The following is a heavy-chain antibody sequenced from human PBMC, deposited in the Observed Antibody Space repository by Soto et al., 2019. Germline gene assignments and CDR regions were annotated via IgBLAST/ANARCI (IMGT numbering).Heavy chain of an antibody. CDR1: GYTFTGYY. V-gene: IGHV1-2*02. D-gene: IGHD3-3*01. J-gene: IGHJ5*02. Sequence: ASVKVSCKASGYTFTGYYTHWVRQAPGQGLEWMGWINPNSGGTNYAQKFQGRVTMTRDTSISTAYMELSRLRSDDTAVYYCARVGRVLRFLEWLFRSPWFDPWGQGTLVTVSS. CDR2: INPNSGGT. CDR3: ARVGRVLRFLEWLFRSPWFDP.